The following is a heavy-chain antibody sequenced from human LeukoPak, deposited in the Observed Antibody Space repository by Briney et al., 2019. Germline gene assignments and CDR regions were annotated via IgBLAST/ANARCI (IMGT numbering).Heavy chain of an antibody. J-gene: IGHJ5*02. V-gene: IGHV4-34*01. D-gene: IGHD6-13*01. CDR1: GGSISGYY. CDR3: ARVYPSSSWYTPKTFDP. CDR2: INHSGST. Sequence: PSETLSLTCTVSGGSISGYYWSWIRQPPGKGLEWIGEINHSGSTNYNPSLKSRVTISVDTSKNQFSLKLSSVTAADTAVYYCARVYPSSSWYTPKTFDPWGQGTLVTVSS.